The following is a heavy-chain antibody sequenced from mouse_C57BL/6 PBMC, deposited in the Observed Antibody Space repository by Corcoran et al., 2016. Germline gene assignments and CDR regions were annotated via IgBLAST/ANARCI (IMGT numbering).Heavy chain of an antibody. D-gene: IGHD1-1*01. J-gene: IGHJ4*01. CDR2: INPNNGGT. V-gene: IGHV1-18*01. Sequence: EVQLQQSGPVLVKPGASVKIPCKASGYTFTDYNMDWVKQSHGKSLEWIGDINPNNGGTIYNQKFKGKATLTVDKSSSTAYMELRSLTSEDTAVYYCARSGFTTVVADYWGQGTSVTVSS. CDR3: ARSGFTTVVADY. CDR1: GYTFTDYN.